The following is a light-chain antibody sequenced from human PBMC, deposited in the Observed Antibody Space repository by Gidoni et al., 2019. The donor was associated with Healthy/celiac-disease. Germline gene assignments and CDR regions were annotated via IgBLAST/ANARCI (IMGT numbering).Light chain of an antibody. CDR1: KLGDKY. Sequence: SYELTQPPSVSVSPGQTASITCSGDKLGDKYACWYQQKPGQSPVLVIYQDSKRPSGIPERFSGSNSGNTATLTISGTQPMDEADYYCQAWDSSTPVIFGTGTKVTVL. CDR2: QDS. CDR3: QAWDSSTPVI. V-gene: IGLV3-1*01. J-gene: IGLJ1*01.